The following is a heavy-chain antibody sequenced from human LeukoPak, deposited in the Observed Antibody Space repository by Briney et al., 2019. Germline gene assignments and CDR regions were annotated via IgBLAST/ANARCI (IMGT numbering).Heavy chain of an antibody. Sequence: SETLSLTCTVSGVSISSYYWSWIRQPPGKGLEWIGYIYYSGSTNYNPSLTSRVTISVDTSKNQFSLRLTSVTAADTAVYFCARHGIWFGDTNRWFDPWGQGTLVTVSS. CDR2: IYYSGST. D-gene: IGHD3-10*01. CDR1: GVSISSYY. V-gene: IGHV4-59*08. J-gene: IGHJ5*02. CDR3: ARHGIWFGDTNRWFDP.